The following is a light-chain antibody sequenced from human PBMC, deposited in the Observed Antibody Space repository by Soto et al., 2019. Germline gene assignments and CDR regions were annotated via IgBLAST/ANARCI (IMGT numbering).Light chain of an antibody. CDR3: SSWDDSLNAV. Sequence: QSALTQPPSASGTPGQTVTISCSGSSSNIGLNTVNWYQQLPGTAPKLLIYSNNQRPSGVPDRLSGSKSGTSASLAITGLQSEDEADYYCSSWDDSLNAVFGGGTKVTVL. J-gene: IGLJ2*01. CDR1: SSNIGLNT. V-gene: IGLV1-44*01. CDR2: SNN.